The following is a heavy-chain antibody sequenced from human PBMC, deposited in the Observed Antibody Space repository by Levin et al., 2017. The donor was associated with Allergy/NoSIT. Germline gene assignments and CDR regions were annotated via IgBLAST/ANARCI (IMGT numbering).Heavy chain of an antibody. D-gene: IGHD6-19*01. J-gene: IGHJ4*02. CDR1: GYSFTRYW. V-gene: IGHV5-51*01. CDR2: IYPGDSET. CDR3: ASPYSSGWDG. Sequence: GSLRLSCKTSGYSFTRYWIGWARQMPGKGLEWMGMIYPGDSETRYSPSFEGQVTISADKSISTTYVQWSSLKASDSAMYYCASPYSSGWDGWGQGTLVTVSA.